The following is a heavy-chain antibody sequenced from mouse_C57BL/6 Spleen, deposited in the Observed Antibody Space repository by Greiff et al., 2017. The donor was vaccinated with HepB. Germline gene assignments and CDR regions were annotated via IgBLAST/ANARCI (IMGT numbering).Heavy chain of an antibody. CDR1: GYTFTSYW. D-gene: IGHD1-1*01. J-gene: IGHJ1*03. CDR3: ARLPTVVAKGWYFDV. CDR2: IDPSDSET. V-gene: IGHV1-52*01. Sequence: VQLQQPGAELVRPGSSVKLSCKASGYTFTSYWMHWVKQRPIQGLEWIGNIDPSDSETHYNQKFKDKATLTVDKSSSTAYMQLSSLTSEDSAVYYCARLPTVVAKGWYFDVWGTGTTVTVSS.